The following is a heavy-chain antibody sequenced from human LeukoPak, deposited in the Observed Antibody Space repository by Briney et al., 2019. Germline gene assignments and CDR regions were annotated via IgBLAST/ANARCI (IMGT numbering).Heavy chain of an antibody. CDR2: IFASGTT. Sequence: SETLSLTCTVSGASMNTYYYSWIRQPAGKGLEWIGRIFASGTTNYNPSLKSRIAMSVDTSKNQFFLNLTSVTAADTATYYCVQDGPLRSDYWGQGTLVTVSS. J-gene: IGHJ4*02. CDR3: VQDGPLRSDY. D-gene: IGHD3-16*01. V-gene: IGHV4-4*07. CDR1: GASMNTYY.